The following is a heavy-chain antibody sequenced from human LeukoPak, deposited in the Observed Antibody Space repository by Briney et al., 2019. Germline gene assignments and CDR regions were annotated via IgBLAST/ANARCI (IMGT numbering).Heavy chain of an antibody. Sequence: ASVKVSCKASGYTFTPYAMNWVRQAPGQGLEWMGWISAYNGNTNYAQKLQGRVTMTTDTSTSTAYMELRSLRSDDTAVYYCAREESQAWLDYWGQGTLVTVSS. J-gene: IGHJ4*02. CDR2: ISAYNGNT. CDR1: GYTFTPYA. V-gene: IGHV1-18*01. D-gene: IGHD5-12*01. CDR3: AREESQAWLDY.